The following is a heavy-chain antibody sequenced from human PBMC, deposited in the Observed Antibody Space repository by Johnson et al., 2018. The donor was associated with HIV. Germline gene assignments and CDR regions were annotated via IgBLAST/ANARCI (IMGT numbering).Heavy chain of an antibody. CDR1: GFTVSINY. CDR3: TTSYSSGWYGANDAFDI. CDR2: IYSGGYT. Sequence: VQLVESGGGLIQPGGSLRLSCAASGFTVSINYMSWVRQAPGKGLEWVSVIYSGGYTYYADSVKGRFTISRDNSKNTLYLQMNNLRAEDTAVYYCTTSYSSGWYGANDAFDIWGQGTMVTVSS. J-gene: IGHJ3*02. V-gene: IGHV3-53*01. D-gene: IGHD6-19*01.